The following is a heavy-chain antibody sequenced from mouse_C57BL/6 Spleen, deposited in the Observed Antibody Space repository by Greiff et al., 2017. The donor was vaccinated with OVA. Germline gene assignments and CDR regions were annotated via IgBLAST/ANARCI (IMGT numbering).Heavy chain of an antibody. J-gene: IGHJ4*01. CDR1: GYTFTSYW. CDR3: ARVAYYSNYGGGAMDY. D-gene: IGHD2-5*01. Sequence: QVQLQQPGAELVKPGASVKLSCKASGYTFTSYWMQWVKQRPGQGLEWIGEIDPSDSYTNYNQKFKGKATLTVDTSSSTAYMQLSSLTSEDSAVYYCARVAYYSNYGGGAMDYWGQGTSVTVSS. V-gene: IGHV1-50*01. CDR2: IDPSDSYT.